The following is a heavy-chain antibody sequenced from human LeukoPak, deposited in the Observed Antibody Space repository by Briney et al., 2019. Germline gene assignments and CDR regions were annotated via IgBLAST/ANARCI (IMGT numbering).Heavy chain of an antibody. CDR2: ISGGSSAI. CDR3: ARGHTAVTRHFDF. D-gene: IGHD4-17*01. Sequence: GRSLRLSCAASGFTFTTYSMTWVRQAPGKGLEWVSIISGGSSAIFSADALKGRFTISRDDAKNLLYLDMNSLRAEDTAVYYCARGHTAVTRHFDFWGQGTLVTVSS. CDR1: GFTFTTYS. V-gene: IGHV3-21*01. J-gene: IGHJ4*02.